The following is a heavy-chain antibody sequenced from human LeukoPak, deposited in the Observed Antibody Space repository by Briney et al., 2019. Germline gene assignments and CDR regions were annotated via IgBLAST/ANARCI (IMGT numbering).Heavy chain of an antibody. CDR3: ARVHLKFATIFGVVTRGFDP. CDR2: IYYSGST. D-gene: IGHD3-3*01. J-gene: IGHJ5*02. Sequence: SETLSLTCTVSGGSISSYYWSWIRQPPGKGLEWIGYIYYSGSTNYNPSLKSRVTISVDTSKNQFSLKLSSVTAAGTAVYYCARVHLKFATIFGVVTRGFDPWGQGTLVTVSS. V-gene: IGHV4-59*01. CDR1: GGSISSYY.